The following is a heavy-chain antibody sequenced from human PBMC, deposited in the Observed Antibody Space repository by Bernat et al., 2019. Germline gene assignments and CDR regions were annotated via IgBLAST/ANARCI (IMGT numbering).Heavy chain of an antibody. CDR3: ARAPRDNYGSGSLYYFDT. D-gene: IGHD3-10*01. J-gene: IGHJ5*02. CDR1: GGSMTEYY. CDR2: VYYTGLT. V-gene: IGHV4-59*01. Sequence: QVQLQESGPGLVSPSETLSLTCTVSGGSMTEYYWAWIRQPPGMGLQWVGYVYYTGLTGFNPSVGDRVGVSLERSRNQFSLKLNSVTAADTALYFCARAPRDNYGSGSLYYFDTWGQGAHVTVSS.